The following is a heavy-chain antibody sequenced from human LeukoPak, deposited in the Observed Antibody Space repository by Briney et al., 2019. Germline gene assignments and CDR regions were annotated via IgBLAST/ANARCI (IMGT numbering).Heavy chain of an antibody. CDR2: VSYTGRT. Sequence: SETLSLACTVSGGSLSGQYWSWIRQPPGKRLEWIGYVSYTGRTKYNPSLQSRVTISIDTSKSQFSLKLTSVTSADTAVYSCARLLYNDISGDPDTFDVWGQGTTVIVSS. CDR3: ARLLYNDISGDPDTFDV. V-gene: IGHV4-59*11. CDR1: GGSLSGQY. J-gene: IGHJ3*01. D-gene: IGHD3-22*01.